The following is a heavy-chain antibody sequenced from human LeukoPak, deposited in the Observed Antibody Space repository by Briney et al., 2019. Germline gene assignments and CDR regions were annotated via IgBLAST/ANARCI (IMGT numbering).Heavy chain of an antibody. Sequence: PSETLSLTCTVSGGSISSSSYYWGWLRQPPGKGLEWIGSIYYSGSTYYNPSLKSRVTISVDTSKNQFSLKLSSVTAADTAVYYCARHAPPRRTYYYDSSGGGGLRYFDYWGQGTLVTVSS. CDR3: ARHAPPRRTYYYDSSGGGGLRYFDY. CDR1: GGSISSSSYY. J-gene: IGHJ4*02. CDR2: IYYSGST. D-gene: IGHD3-22*01. V-gene: IGHV4-39*01.